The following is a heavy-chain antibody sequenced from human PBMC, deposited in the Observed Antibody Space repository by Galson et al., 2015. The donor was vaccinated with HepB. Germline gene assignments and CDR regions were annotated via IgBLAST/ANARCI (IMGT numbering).Heavy chain of an antibody. Sequence: SLRLSCAASGFTFSSYDMHWVRQATGKGLEWVSGIGTAGDTYYPGSVKGRFTISRENAKNSLYLQMNSLRAGDTAVYYCARAGVVQGVYDYWGQGTLVTVSS. V-gene: IGHV3-13*01. CDR2: IGTAGDT. CDR1: GFTFSSYD. D-gene: IGHD3-10*01. J-gene: IGHJ4*02. CDR3: ARAGVVQGVYDY.